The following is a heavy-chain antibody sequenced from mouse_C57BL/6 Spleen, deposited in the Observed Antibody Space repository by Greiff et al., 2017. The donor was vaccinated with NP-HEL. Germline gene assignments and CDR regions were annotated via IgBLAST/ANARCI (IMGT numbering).Heavy chain of an antibody. D-gene: IGHD1-1*01. Sequence: VQLQQSGAELVKPGASVKMSCKASGYTFTSYWITWVKQRPGQGLEWIGDIYPGSGSTNYNEKFKSKATLTVDTSSSTAYMQLSSLTSADSAVYYCGKEGYDYGSNYWFAYWGQGTLVTVSA. CDR3: GKEGYDYGSNYWFAY. V-gene: IGHV1-55*01. J-gene: IGHJ3*01. CDR2: IYPGSGST. CDR1: GYTFTSYW.